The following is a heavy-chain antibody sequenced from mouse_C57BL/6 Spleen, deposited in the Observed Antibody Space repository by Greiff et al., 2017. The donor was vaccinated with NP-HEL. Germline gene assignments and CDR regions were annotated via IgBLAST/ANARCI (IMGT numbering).Heavy chain of an antibody. CDR1: GYTFTSYW. Sequence: QVQLQQSGAELAKPGASVKLSCKASGYTFTSYWMHWVKQRPGQGLEWIGYINPSSGYTKYNQKFKGKATLTADKSSSTAYMQLSSLTYEDSAVYYCARLSYDGLYALDYWGQGTSLTVSS. J-gene: IGHJ4*01. CDR3: ARLSYDGLYALDY. D-gene: IGHD2-3*01. V-gene: IGHV1-7*01. CDR2: INPSSGYT.